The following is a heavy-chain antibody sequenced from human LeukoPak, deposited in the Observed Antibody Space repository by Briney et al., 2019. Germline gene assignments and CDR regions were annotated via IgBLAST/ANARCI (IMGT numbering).Heavy chain of an antibody. Sequence: PSETLSLTCAVYGGSFSGYYWSWIRQPPGKGLEWIGEINHSGSTNYNPSLKSRVTISVDTSKNQFSLKLSSVTAADTAVYYCARQIGSWYVLNWFDPWGQGTLVTVSS. V-gene: IGHV4-34*01. CDR3: ARQIGSWYVLNWFDP. CDR2: INHSGST. CDR1: GGSFSGYY. D-gene: IGHD6-13*01. J-gene: IGHJ5*02.